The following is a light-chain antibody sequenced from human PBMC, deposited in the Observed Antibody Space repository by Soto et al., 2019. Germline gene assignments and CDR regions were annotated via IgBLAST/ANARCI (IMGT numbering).Light chain of an antibody. CDR3: QQYGSSHPTWT. CDR1: QSVSSGY. V-gene: IGKV3-20*01. Sequence: EIVLTQSPGTLSLSPGERATLSCRASQSVSSGYLAGYQQKPGQAPRLLIYGASSRATGIPDRFSGSGSGTDFTLTISRLEPEDFAVYYCQQYGSSHPTWTFGQGTKVDIK. CDR2: GAS. J-gene: IGKJ1*01.